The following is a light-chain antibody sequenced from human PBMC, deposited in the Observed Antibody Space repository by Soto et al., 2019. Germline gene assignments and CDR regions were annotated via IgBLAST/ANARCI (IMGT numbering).Light chain of an antibody. V-gene: IGKV1-39*01. J-gene: IGKJ4*01. Sequence: DIQMTQSPYSLSASIGDRITITCRASQSISTYLNWYQQKPGKAPRLLIYGASTLQNGVPSRFSGSGSATDYTLTISSLQPEDFATYYGQQSFITPPLTFGGGTKVEMK. CDR1: QSISTY. CDR2: GAS. CDR3: QQSFITPPLT.